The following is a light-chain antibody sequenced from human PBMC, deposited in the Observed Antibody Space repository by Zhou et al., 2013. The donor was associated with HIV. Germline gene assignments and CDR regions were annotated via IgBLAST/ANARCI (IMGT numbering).Light chain of an antibody. CDR2: DAS. CDR1: QSVSSSY. CDR3: QQRSNWPP. Sequence: EIVLTQSPGTLSLSPGERATLSCRASQSVSSSYLAWYQQKPGQAPRLLIYDASNRATGIPARFSGSGSGTDFTLTISSLEPEDFAVYYCQQRSNWPPFGQGTRLEIK. V-gene: IGKV3D-20*02. J-gene: IGKJ5*01.